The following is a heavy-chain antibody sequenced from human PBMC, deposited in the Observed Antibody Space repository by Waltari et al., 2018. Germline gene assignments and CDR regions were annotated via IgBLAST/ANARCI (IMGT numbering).Heavy chain of an antibody. CDR1: GYTFTGYY. CDR2: INTNTGNP. J-gene: IGHJ6*02. V-gene: IGHV7-4-1*02. CDR3: ARAVYGMDV. Sequence: QVQLVQSGAEVKKPGASVKVSCKASGYTFTGYYMHWVRQAPGQGLEWMGWINTNTGNPGYAQGFTGRIVLSMDTSVSTAYLQIRSLKTEDTALYYCARAVYGMDVWGQGTTVTVSS.